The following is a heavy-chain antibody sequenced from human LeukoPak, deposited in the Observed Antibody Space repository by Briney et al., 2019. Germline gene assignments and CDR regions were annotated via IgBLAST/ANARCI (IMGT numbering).Heavy chain of an antibody. CDR2: ISSSGSTI. CDR3: ARDVDYYDSSGYFDY. D-gene: IGHD3-22*01. CDR1: GFTFSDYY. V-gene: IGHV3-11*04. J-gene: IGHJ4*02. Sequence: GGSLRLSCAASGFTFSDYYMSWIRQAPGKGLEWVSYISSSGSTIYYADSVKGRFTISRDNAKNSLYLQMNGLRAEDTAVYYCARDVDYYDSSGYFDYWGQGTLVTVSS.